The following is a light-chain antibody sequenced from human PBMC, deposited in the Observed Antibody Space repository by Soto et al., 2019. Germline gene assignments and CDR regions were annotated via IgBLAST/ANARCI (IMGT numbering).Light chain of an antibody. J-gene: IGLJ2*01. CDR3: SSYTSSSPVV. V-gene: IGLV2-14*03. CDR2: DVS. CDR1: RSDVGGYNY. Sequence: QSVLTQPASVSGSLGQSITISCTGTRSDVGGYNYVSWYQQHPGKAPKLMIYDVSDRPSGVSNRFSGSKSGNTASLTISGLLAEDEADYYCSSYTSSSPVVFGGGTKLTVL.